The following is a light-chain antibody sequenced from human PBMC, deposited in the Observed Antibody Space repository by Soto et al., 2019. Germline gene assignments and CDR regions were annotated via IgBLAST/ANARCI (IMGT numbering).Light chain of an antibody. Sequence: EIVLTQSPATLSLSPGGSATLSCRASQSINNNLAWYQQRPGQAPRLLMYGASTRATGVPGRFSGSGSGAEFTLTISGLQSEDFAVYYCQQYNSWPPYTFGQGTKVDIK. CDR2: GAS. J-gene: IGKJ2*01. CDR3: QQYNSWPPYT. CDR1: QSINNN. V-gene: IGKV3-15*01.